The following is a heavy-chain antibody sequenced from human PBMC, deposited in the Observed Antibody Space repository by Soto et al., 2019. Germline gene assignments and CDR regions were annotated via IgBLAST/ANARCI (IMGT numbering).Heavy chain of an antibody. CDR1: GYNFTSYW. V-gene: IGHV5-51*01. CDR2: IYPGDSDT. Sequence: GESLKISCKGSGYNFTSYWIGWVRQMPGKGLEWMGIIYPGDSDTRYSPSFQGQVTISADKSISTAYLQWSSLKASDTAMYYCARHGPRNPTGYSYGPVYYCYYGMDVWGQGTTVTVS. CDR3: ARHGPRNPTGYSYGPVYYCYYGMDV. J-gene: IGHJ6*02. D-gene: IGHD5-18*01.